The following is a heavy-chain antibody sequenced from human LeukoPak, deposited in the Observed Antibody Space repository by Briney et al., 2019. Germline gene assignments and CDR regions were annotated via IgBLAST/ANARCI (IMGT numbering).Heavy chain of an antibody. V-gene: IGHV3-13*01. Sequence: GGSLRLSCEVSGFTFDNNDMHWVRQTTGKGLEWVSAIGSAGYTYYADPVRGRFTITRDNAEQSLYLQMNSLRVEDTAVYHCVRQPDSARYGFDYWGRGTQVTVSS. CDR1: GFTFDNND. CDR3: VRQPDSARYGFDY. CDR2: IGSAGYT. J-gene: IGHJ4*02. D-gene: IGHD1-14*01.